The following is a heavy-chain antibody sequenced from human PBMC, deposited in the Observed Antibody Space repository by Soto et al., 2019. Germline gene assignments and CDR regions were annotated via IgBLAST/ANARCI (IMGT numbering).Heavy chain of an antibody. CDR3: ARENENAAPGWLDP. D-gene: IGHD3-10*01. V-gene: IGHV4-61*01. Sequence: SETLSLTWSVSGGSIASGTYFWGWIRQPPGKGLEWIAYIYKTGSTNANPSLKSRVTTSTDTSKHQFSLRLSSVTAANTAVYYPARENENAAPGWLDPWGQATLVTVSS. CDR1: GGSIASGTYF. J-gene: IGHJ5*02. CDR2: IYKTGST.